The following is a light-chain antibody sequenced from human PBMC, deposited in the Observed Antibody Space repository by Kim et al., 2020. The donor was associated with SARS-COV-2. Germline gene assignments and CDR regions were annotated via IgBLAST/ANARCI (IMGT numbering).Light chain of an antibody. CDR1: SSNIGSNT. Sequence: GQRVTVSCSGSSSNIGSNTVNWYQQLPGTAPKLLIYSNDRRPSGVPDRFSGSKSGTSASLAISGLQSEDEADYYSAAWDDSLNAWLFGGGTQLTVL. J-gene: IGLJ3*02. CDR3: AAWDDSLNAWL. CDR2: SND. V-gene: IGLV1-44*01.